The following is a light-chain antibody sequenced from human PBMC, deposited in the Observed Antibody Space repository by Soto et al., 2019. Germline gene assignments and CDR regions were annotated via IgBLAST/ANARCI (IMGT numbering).Light chain of an antibody. CDR3: RQYNSFPT. V-gene: IGKV1-5*03. CDR1: QSISSW. J-gene: IGKJ1*01. CDR2: KAS. Sequence: DIQMTQSPSTLSASVGDRVTITCRASQSISSWLAWYQQKPGKAPKLLIYKASSLESGVPSRFSGSGSGTEFTLTISSQLPDDLATYYCRQYNSFPTFGQGTKVEIK.